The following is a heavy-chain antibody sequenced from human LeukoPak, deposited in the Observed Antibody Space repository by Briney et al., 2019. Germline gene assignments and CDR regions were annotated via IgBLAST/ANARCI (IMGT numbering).Heavy chain of an antibody. J-gene: IGHJ4*02. CDR2: INHSGST. V-gene: IGHV4-34*01. CDR1: GGSFSPYY. D-gene: IGHD2-21*02. CDR3: ARGGFYCGGDCYVDY. Sequence: NPSETLSLTCAVYGGSFSPYYWSWIRQPPGKGLEWIGEINHSGSTNYNPSLKSRVTISVDTSKNQSSLRLSSVTAADTAVYYCARGGFYCGGDCYVDYWGQGTLVTVSS.